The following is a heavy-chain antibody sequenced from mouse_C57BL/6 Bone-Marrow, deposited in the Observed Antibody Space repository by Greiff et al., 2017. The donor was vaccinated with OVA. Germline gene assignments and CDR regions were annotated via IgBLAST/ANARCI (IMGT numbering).Heavy chain of an antibody. J-gene: IGHJ3*01. CDR2: IYPGNSDT. CDR1: GYTFTSYW. D-gene: IGHD2-4*01. Sequence: VQLQQSGTVLARPGASVKMSCKTSGYTFTSYWMHWVKQRPGQGLEWIGAIYPGNSDTSYNQKFKGKAKLTAVTSASTAYMELSSLTNEDSAVYYCTGYDYDKTWFAYWGQGTLVTVSA. V-gene: IGHV1-5*01. CDR3: TGYDYDKTWFAY.